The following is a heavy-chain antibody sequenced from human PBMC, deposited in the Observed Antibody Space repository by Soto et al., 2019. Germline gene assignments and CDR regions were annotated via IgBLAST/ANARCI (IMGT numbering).Heavy chain of an antibody. V-gene: IGHV4-31*03. CDR1: GGSIRSSSYY. D-gene: IGHD2-2*01. J-gene: IGHJ5*02. CDR2: IYYTGRT. Sequence: SETLSLTCTVLGGSIRSSSYYWGWIRQHPGRGLEWIGYIYYTGRTYYNPSLESRVTFSVDTSKNQFSLKLSSVTAADTAVYYCARDVTSNHNCFEPWGQGTLVTVSS. CDR3: ARDVTSNHNCFEP.